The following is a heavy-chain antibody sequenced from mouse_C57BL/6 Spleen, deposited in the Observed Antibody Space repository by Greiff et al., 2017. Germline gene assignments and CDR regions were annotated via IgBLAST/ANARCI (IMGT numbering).Heavy chain of an antibody. CDR3: ARYAYGYDDPLAMDY. CDR1: GYTFTSYW. Sequence: QVQLQQPGAELVKPGASVKMSCKASGYTFTSYWITWVKQRPGQGLEWIGDIYPGSGSTNYNEKFKSKATLTVDTSSSTAYMQLGSLTSEDSAVYYCARYAYGYDDPLAMDYWGQGTSVTVSS. V-gene: IGHV1-55*01. J-gene: IGHJ4*01. D-gene: IGHD2-2*01. CDR2: IYPGSGST.